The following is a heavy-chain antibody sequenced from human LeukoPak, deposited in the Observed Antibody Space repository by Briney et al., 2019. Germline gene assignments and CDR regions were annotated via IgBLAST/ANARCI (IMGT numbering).Heavy chain of an antibody. CDR2: INSDGSST. D-gene: IGHD3-3*01. J-gene: IGHJ4*02. Sequence: QAGGSLRLSCAASGFTFSSYWMHWVRQAPGKGLVWVSRINSDGSSTSYADSVKGRFTISRDNSKNTLYLQMNSLRAEDTAVYYCANTHTYYDFWSGTDTAMDKDNLRDFDYWGQGTLVTVSS. V-gene: IGHV3-74*01. CDR1: GFTFSSYW. CDR3: ANTHTYYDFWSGTDTAMDKDNLRDFDY.